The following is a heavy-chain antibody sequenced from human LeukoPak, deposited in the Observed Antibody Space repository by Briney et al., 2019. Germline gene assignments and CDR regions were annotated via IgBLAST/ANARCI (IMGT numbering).Heavy chain of an antibody. J-gene: IGHJ5*02. CDR1: GGSFTSYG. CDR2: IIPIFGTA. CDR3: AREGYCSSTSCYNWFDP. D-gene: IGHD2-2*01. V-gene: IGHV1-69*13. Sequence: SVKASCKASGGSFTSYGISWVRQAPGQGLEWMGGIIPIFGTANYAQKFQGRVTITADESTSAAYMELSSLRSEDTAVYYCAREGYCSSTSCYNWFDPWGQGTLVTVSS.